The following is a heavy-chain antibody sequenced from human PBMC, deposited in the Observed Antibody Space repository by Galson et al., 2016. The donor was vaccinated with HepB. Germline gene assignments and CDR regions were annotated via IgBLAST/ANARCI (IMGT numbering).Heavy chain of an antibody. CDR3: ARDGGVPSDNFYTSGSGYFDY. J-gene: IGHJ4*02. CDR1: GFRFSGYA. D-gene: IGHD3-22*01. V-gene: IGHV3-30*04. CDR2: ISYDGIKK. Sequence: SLRLSCAASGFRFSGYALHWVRQAPGKGLEWVAVISYDGIKKYYADSVEGRFTISRDNSKKTLYLQMNSLRGEDTAVYYCARDGGVPSDNFYTSGSGYFDYWGQGTLVSVSS.